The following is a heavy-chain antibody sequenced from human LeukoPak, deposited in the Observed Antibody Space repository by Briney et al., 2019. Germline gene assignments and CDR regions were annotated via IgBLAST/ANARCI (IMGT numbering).Heavy chain of an antibody. CDR3: ARHSVQLTLDY. CDR1: GGSISSSSYY. D-gene: IGHD1-1*01. Sequence: SETLSPTCTVSGGSISSSSYYWGWIRQPPGKGLEWIGSIYYSGSTYYNPSLKSRVTISVDTSKNQFSLKLSSVTAADTAVYYCARHSVQLTLDYWGQGTLVTVSS. V-gene: IGHV4-39*01. CDR2: IYYSGST. J-gene: IGHJ4*02.